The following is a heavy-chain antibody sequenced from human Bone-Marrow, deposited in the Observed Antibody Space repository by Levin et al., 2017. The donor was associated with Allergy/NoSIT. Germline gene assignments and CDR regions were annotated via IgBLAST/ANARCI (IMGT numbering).Heavy chain of an antibody. CDR1: GFTFSSYS. CDR3: ARGDSSSWYVPTHIDY. CDR2: ISSSSSYI. Sequence: GESLKISCAASGFTFSSYSMNWVRQAPGKGLEWVSSISSSSSYIYYADSVKGRFTISRDNAKNSLYLQMNSLRAEDTAVYYCARGDSSSWYVPTHIDYWGQGTLVTVSS. V-gene: IGHV3-21*01. D-gene: IGHD6-13*01. J-gene: IGHJ4*02.